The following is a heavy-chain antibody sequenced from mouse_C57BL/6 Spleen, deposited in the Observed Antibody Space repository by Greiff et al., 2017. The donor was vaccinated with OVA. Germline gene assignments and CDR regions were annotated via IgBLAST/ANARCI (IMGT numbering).Heavy chain of an antibody. Sequence: EVQLQESGGGLVKPGGSLKLSCAASGFTFSSYAMSWVRQTPEKRLEWVATISDGGSYTYYPDNVKGRFTISRDNAKNNLYLQMSHLKSEDTAMYYCARDGGSYYSNYGWFAYWGQGTLVTVSA. D-gene: IGHD2-5*01. J-gene: IGHJ3*01. V-gene: IGHV5-4*01. CDR3: ARDGGSYYSNYGWFAY. CDR2: ISDGGSYT. CDR1: GFTFSSYA.